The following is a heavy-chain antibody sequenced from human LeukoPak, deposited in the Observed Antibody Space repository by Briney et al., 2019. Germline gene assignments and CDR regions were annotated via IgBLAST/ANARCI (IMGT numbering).Heavy chain of an antibody. D-gene: IGHD4-11*01. CDR3: VSQYFDC. CDR1: GFTFSNAW. CDR2: TKTKTDGATT. V-gene: IGHV3-15*01. Sequence: PGGSLRLSCAASGFTFSNAWMNWVRQAPGKGLEWAGRTKTKTDGATTDYAAPVKGRFTISRDDSKNTLYLQMNSLKTEDTTFYYCVSQYFDCRGQGTLVTVSS. J-gene: IGHJ4*02.